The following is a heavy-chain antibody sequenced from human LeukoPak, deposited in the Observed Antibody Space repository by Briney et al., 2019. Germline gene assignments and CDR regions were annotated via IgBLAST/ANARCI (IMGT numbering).Heavy chain of an antibody. CDR3: ARTRRLLWFGESPDMLDY. J-gene: IGHJ4*02. D-gene: IGHD3-10*01. V-gene: IGHV1-2*02. CDR2: INPNSGGT. CDR1: GYTFTGYY. Sequence: GASLQISCKGSGYTFTGYYMHWVRQAPGQGLEWMGWINPNSGGTNYAQKFQGRVTMTRDTSISTAYMELSRLRSDDTAVYYCARTRRLLWFGESPDMLDYWGQGTLVTVSS.